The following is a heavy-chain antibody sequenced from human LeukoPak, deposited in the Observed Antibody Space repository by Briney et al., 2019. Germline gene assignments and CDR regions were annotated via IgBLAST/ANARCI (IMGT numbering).Heavy chain of an antibody. CDR1: GFSFRTYA. D-gene: IGHD3-22*01. J-gene: IGHJ4*02. Sequence: GGSLRLSCAASGFSFRTYAMTWVRQAPGKGLEWVSSISGSGATTYNADPLKGRFTISRDNSENTLYLQMNRLRAEDTAVYYCVKESTSSGYYYAPDYWGQGTLVTVS. CDR3: VKESTSSGYYYAPDY. V-gene: IGHV3-23*01. CDR2: ISGSGATT.